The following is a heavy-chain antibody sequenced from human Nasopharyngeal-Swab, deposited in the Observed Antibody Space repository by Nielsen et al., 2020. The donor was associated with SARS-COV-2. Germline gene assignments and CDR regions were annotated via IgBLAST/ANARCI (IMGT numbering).Heavy chain of an antibody. Sequence: GGSLRLSCAASGFTFSSYAMSWVRQAPGKGLEWVSVIYSGGSSTYYADSVKGRFTISRENSKNTLYLQMNSLIAEDTAVYYCAKVKLAVAGQPYYFDYWGQGTLVTVSS. CDR2: IYSGGSST. D-gene: IGHD6-19*01. CDR3: AKVKLAVAGQPYYFDY. V-gene: IGHV3-23*03. CDR1: GFTFSSYA. J-gene: IGHJ4*02.